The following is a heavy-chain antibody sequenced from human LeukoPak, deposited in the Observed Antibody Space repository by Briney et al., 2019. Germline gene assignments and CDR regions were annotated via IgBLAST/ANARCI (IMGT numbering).Heavy chain of an antibody. CDR3: ARDLSRGYSSSWYSQGWFDP. J-gene: IGHJ5*02. D-gene: IGHD6-13*01. CDR2: IYHSGST. CDR1: GGSISSGGYY. Sequence: PSQTLSLTCTVSGGSISSGGYYWSWIRQPPGKGLEWIGYIYHSGSTYYNPSLKSRVTISVDRSKNQFSLKLSSVTAADTAVYYCARDLSRGYSSSWYSQGWFDPWGQGALVTVSS. V-gene: IGHV4-30-2*01.